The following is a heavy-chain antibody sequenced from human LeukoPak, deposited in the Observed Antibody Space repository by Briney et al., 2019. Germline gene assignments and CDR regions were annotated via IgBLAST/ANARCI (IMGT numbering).Heavy chain of an antibody. Sequence: PGGSLRLSCAASGFTFSSYGMHWVRQAPGKGLEWVAVISYDGSNKYYADSVKGRFTISRDNSKNTLSLQMNSLRAEDTAVYYCAKRDGTGRGSYYPSFDYWGQGTLVTVSS. V-gene: IGHV3-30*18. D-gene: IGHD1-26*01. CDR1: GFTFSSYG. J-gene: IGHJ4*02. CDR3: AKRDGTGRGSYYPSFDY. CDR2: ISYDGSNK.